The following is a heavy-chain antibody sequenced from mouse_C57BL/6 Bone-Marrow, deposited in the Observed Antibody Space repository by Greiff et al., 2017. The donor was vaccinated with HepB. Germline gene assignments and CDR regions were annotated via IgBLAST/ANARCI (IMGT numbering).Heavy chain of an antibody. CDR2: ISSGGSYT. Sequence: EVKLMESGGDLVKPGGSLKLSCAASGFTFSSYGMSWVRQTPDKRLEWVATISSGGSYTYYPDSVKGRFTISRDNAKNTLYLQMSSLKSEDTAMYYCARHPIYDGYPWFAYWGQGTLVTVSA. CDR3: ARHPIYDGYPWFAY. D-gene: IGHD2-3*01. J-gene: IGHJ3*01. CDR1: GFTFSSYG. V-gene: IGHV5-6*01.